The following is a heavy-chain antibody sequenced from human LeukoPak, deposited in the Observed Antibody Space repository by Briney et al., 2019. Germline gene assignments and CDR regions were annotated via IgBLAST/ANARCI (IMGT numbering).Heavy chain of an antibody. J-gene: IGHJ3*02. CDR3: ASTLIFGVVNAFDI. CDR2: IYHSGST. V-gene: IGHV4-38-2*01. D-gene: IGHD3-3*01. Sequence: PSETLSLTCAVSGYSISSGYYWGWIRQPPGKGLEWIGSIYHSGSTYYNPSLKSRVTISVDTSKNQFSLKLSSVTAADTAVYYCASTLIFGVVNAFDIWGQGTMVTVSS. CDR1: GYSISSGYY.